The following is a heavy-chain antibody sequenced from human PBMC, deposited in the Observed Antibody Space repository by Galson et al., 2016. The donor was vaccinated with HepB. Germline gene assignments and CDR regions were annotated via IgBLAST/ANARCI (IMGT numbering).Heavy chain of an antibody. Sequence: SLRLSCAASGFTFSAYKIHWVRQAPGKGLEWVTTISYDGTNENYADSVKGRFTISRDNSKNTVYLQMNNLRPEDTAVYYCARRKVYRVLVISHLYGMDVWGQGTTVTVSS. CDR1: GFTFSAYK. CDR2: ISYDGTNE. J-gene: IGHJ6*02. V-gene: IGHV3-30*03. D-gene: IGHD3-3*01. CDR3: ARRKVYRVLVISHLYGMDV.